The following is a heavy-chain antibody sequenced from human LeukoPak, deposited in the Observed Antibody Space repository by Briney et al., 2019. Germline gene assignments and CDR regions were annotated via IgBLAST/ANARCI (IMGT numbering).Heavy chain of an antibody. CDR3: ARDSSSPGRFNY. V-gene: IGHV3-21*04. J-gene: IGHJ4*02. Sequence: TGGSLRLSCAASGFTFSSYSMNWVRQAPGKGLEWVSSISSSSYIYYADSVKGRFTISRDNAKNSLYLQMNSLRAEDTAVYYCARDSSSPGRFNYWGQGTLVTVSS. D-gene: IGHD6-6*01. CDR2: ISSSSYI. CDR1: GFTFSSYS.